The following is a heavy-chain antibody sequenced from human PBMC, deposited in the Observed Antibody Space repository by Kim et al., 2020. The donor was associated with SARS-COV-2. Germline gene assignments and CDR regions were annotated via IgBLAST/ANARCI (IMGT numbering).Heavy chain of an antibody. CDR3: ARQQWEPPTYYMDV. CDR1: GFTLSSYS. CDR2: ISSSSSYI. Sequence: GGSLRLSCAASGFTLSSYSLTWVRQAPGKGLEWVSTISSSSSYIYYGDSVKGRFTISRDNARNSLYLQMNSLRVEDTAVYYCARQQWEPPTYYMDVWGKG. J-gene: IGHJ6*03. D-gene: IGHD1-26*01. V-gene: IGHV3-21*01.